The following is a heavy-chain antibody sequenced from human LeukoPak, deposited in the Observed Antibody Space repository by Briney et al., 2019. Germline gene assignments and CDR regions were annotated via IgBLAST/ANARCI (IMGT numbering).Heavy chain of an antibody. Sequence: GGSLRLSCVASGFVFSNYWMGWVRQAPGKGLEWVANIKEDGGETYYVDSVKGRFTISRDNAKSSLDLQMNSLRDEDTAVYYCARRKEVQTTFDYWGQGTLVTASS. CDR1: GFVFSNYW. J-gene: IGHJ4*02. V-gene: IGHV3-7*01. CDR2: IKEDGGET. CDR3: ARRKEVQTTFDY. D-gene: IGHD4/OR15-4a*01.